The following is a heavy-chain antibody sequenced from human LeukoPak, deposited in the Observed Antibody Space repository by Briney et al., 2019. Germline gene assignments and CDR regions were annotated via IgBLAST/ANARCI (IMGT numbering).Heavy chain of an antibody. J-gene: IGHJ4*02. D-gene: IGHD3-9*01. CDR2: ISYDGSNK. CDR3: ACLSNYDILTEFFDY. V-gene: IGHV3-30-3*01. Sequence: GGSLRLSCAASGFTFSSYAMNWVRQAPGKGLEWVAVISYDGSNKYYADSVKGRFTISRDNSKNTLYLQMNSLRAEDTAVYYCACLSNYDILTEFFDYWGQGTLVTVSS. CDR1: GFTFSSYA.